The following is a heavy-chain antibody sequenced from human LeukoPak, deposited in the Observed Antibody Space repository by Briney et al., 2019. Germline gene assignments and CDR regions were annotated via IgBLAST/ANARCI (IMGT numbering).Heavy chain of an antibody. J-gene: IGHJ3*02. Sequence: GASVKVSCKASGFTFTSSAMQWVRQARGERLEWIGWIVVGSGNTNYAQKFQERVTITRDMSTSTAYMELSSLRSEDTAVYYCAGSIMITFGGKWAFDIWGQGTMVTVSS. D-gene: IGHD3-16*01. CDR2: IVVGSGNT. CDR1: GFTFTSSA. CDR3: AGSIMITFGGKWAFDI. V-gene: IGHV1-58*02.